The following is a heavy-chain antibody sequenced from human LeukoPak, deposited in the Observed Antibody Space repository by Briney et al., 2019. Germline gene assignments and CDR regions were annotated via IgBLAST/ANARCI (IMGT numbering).Heavy chain of an antibody. J-gene: IGHJ4*02. CDR3: ARGATTGDF. Sequence: GESLKISCKGSGYSFTTYWIAWVRQMPGKGLEWMGIIYPGDTDIRYSPSFQGQVTISVDKSISTACLQWSSLKASDTAMYYCARGATTGDFWGQGTLVTVSS. D-gene: IGHD4-17*01. CDR2: IYPGDTDI. V-gene: IGHV5-51*01. CDR1: GYSFTTYW.